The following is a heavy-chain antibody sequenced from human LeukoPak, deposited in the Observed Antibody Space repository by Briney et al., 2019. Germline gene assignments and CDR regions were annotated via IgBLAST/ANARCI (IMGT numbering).Heavy chain of an antibody. CDR2: IYYSGST. D-gene: IGHD7-27*01. Sequence: SETLSLTCTVSGGSISSGDYYWSWIRQPPGQGPEWNGYIYYSGSTYYNPSLKSRVTISIDTSKNQFSLQVSSVTATDTAVYYCASKLGTRYFFDYWGQGTLVTVSS. J-gene: IGHJ4*02. V-gene: IGHV4-30-4*01. CDR3: ASKLGTRYFFDY. CDR1: GGSISSGDYY.